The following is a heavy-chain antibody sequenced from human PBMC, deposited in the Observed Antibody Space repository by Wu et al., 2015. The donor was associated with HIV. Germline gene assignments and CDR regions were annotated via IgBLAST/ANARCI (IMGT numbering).Heavy chain of an antibody. CDR1: GYTFTTYD. CDR2: ISAYNGDT. J-gene: IGHJ4*02. CDR3: ARTPRSSGWYWLIDY. V-gene: IGHV1-18*01. D-gene: IGHD6-13*01. Sequence: QVQLVQSGTEVKKPGASVKVSCKASGYTFTTYDITWVRQAPGQGLQWMGWISAYNGDTKYAQKLQDRVTMTADTSTTTAYMDLRSLRSDDTAVYYCARTPRSSGWYWLIDYWGQGTLVTVLL.